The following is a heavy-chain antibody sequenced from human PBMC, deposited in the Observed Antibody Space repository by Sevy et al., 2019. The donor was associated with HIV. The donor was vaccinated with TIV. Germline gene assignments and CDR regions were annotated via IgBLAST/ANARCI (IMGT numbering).Heavy chain of an antibody. CDR3: VRESPSDWYLDS. CDR2: IWFDGNKK. J-gene: IGHJ4*02. V-gene: IGHV3-33*01. CDR1: GFTFSNYN. D-gene: IGHD2-2*01. Sequence: GGSLRLSCAASGFTFSNYNMHWVRQAPGKGLEWVAAIWFDGNKKYYEDSVKGRFTIFRDNSKSTQYLQRSSLRADDTAVYYCVRESPSDWYLDSWGQGTLVTVSS.